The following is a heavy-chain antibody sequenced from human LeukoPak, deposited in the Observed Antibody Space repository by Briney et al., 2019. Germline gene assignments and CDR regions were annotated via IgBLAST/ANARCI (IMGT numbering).Heavy chain of an antibody. Sequence: GGSLRLSCAASGFTVSSNYMSWVRQAPGKGLEWVSVIYSGGSTYYADPVKGRFTISRDNSKNTLYLQMNSLRAEDTAVYYCARAPDTANWYYYYGMDVWGQGTTVTVSS. J-gene: IGHJ6*02. CDR3: ARAPDTANWYYYYGMDV. CDR1: GFTVSSNY. V-gene: IGHV3-66*01. CDR2: IYSGGST. D-gene: IGHD5-18*01.